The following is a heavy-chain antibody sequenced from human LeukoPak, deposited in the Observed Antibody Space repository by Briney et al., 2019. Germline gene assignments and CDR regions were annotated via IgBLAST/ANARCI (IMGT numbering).Heavy chain of an antibody. CDR3: ARSSPGNYGYNFDY. J-gene: IGHJ4*02. CDR1: GGSISSYY. V-gene: IGHV4-59*01. D-gene: IGHD4-11*01. CDR2: IYYSGTT. Sequence: SGTLSLTCTVSGGSISSYYWNWIRQPPGKGLEWIGYIYYSGTTNYNPSLKSRVTISVDTSKNQFSLRLSSVTAADTAVYYCARSSPGNYGYNFDYWGQGTLVTVSP.